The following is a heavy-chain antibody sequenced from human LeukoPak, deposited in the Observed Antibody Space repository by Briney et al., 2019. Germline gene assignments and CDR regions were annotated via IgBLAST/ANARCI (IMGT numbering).Heavy chain of an antibody. D-gene: IGHD3-10*01. CDR3: AKDGTPYGSGSYPDY. V-gene: IGHV3-33*06. J-gene: IGHJ4*02. CDR1: GFNFSSYG. CDR2: IWFDGSNR. Sequence: PGGSLRLSCAASGFNFSSYGMHWVRQAPGRGLEWVAVIWFDGSNRYYGDFVRGRFTTSRDNSKNTLHLQMNSLRDEDTAVYYCAKDGTPYGSGSYPDYWGQGTLVTVSS.